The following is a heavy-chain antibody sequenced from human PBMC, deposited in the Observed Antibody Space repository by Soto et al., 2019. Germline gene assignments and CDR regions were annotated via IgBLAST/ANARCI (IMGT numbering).Heavy chain of an antibody. V-gene: IGHV4-34*01. CDR2: INHSGRT. D-gene: IGHD3-22*01. CDR3: ARGFGYFRQ. CDR1: GGSFSGYI. J-gene: IGHJ4*02. Sequence: PSVTLSLTCAVPGGSFSGYICNWIRQSPGRGLEWIGQINHSGRTSFNPSLRSRVTISVDSAKAHFSLNLTSVTDADTALYFCARGFGYFRQWGQGALVTVSS.